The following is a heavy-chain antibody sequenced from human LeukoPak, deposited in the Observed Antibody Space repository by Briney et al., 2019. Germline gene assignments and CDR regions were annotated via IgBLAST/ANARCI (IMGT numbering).Heavy chain of an antibody. Sequence: PGRSLRPSCAASGYTFSSYGTHWVRQAPGKGLEWGAVIWYDGSSKYYADSVKGRFTISRDNSKNTLYLQMNSLRAEDTAVYYCARARCSGGSCYGTDDAFDIWGQGTMVTVSS. D-gene: IGHD2-15*01. J-gene: IGHJ3*02. CDR1: GYTFSSYG. V-gene: IGHV3-33*01. CDR2: IWYDGSSK. CDR3: ARARCSGGSCYGTDDAFDI.